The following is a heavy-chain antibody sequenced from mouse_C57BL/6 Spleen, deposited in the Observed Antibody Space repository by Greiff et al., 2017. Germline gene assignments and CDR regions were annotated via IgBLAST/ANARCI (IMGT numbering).Heavy chain of an antibody. CDR3: ASNLKGWFAY. V-gene: IGHV1-4*01. J-gene: IGHJ3*01. D-gene: IGHD1-3*01. Sequence: QVQLQQSGAELARPGASVKMSCKASGYTFTSYTMHWVKQRPGQGLEWIGYINPSSGYTKYNQKFKDKAPLTADKSTSTAYMQLSSLTSEDSAVYYCASNLKGWFAYWGQGTLVTVSA. CDR2: INPSSGYT. CDR1: GYTFTSYT.